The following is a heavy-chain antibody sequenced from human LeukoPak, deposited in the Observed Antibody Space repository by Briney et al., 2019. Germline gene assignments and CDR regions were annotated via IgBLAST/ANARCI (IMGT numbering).Heavy chain of an antibody. J-gene: IGHJ4*02. CDR1: GYTFTNYY. D-gene: IGHD3-10*01. CDR2: INSNSGHT. Sequence: ASVKVSCKTSGYTFTNYYMHWVRQAPGQGLEWMGIINSNSGHTTYAQKFQGRVTMTRDTSTTTVDMELSSLRSEDTALYFCARDLIVYGSGSYFDYWGQGTLVTVSS. V-gene: IGHV1-46*01. CDR3: ARDLIVYGSGSYFDY.